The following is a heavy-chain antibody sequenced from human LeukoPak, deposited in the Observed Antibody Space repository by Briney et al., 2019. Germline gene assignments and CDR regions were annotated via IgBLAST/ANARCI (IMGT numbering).Heavy chain of an antibody. J-gene: IGHJ5*02. V-gene: IGHV4-59*01. CDR2: IYYSGST. CDR3: AKMQFGELSYENWFDP. D-gene: IGHD3-10*01. CDR1: GGSFSGYY. Sequence: SETLSLTCAVYGGSFSGYYWSWIRQPPGKGLEWIGYIYYSGSTNYNPSLKSRVTISVDTSKNQFSLKLSSVTAADTAVYYCAKMQFGELSYENWFDPWGQGTLVTVSS.